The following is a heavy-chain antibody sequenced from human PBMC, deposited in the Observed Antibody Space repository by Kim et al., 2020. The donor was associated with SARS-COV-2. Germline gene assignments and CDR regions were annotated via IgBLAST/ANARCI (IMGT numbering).Heavy chain of an antibody. CDR3: ARAGIWFGEFLTRFDP. Sequence: SETLSLTCAVSGGSISSGGYSWSWIRQPPGKGLEWIGYIYHSGSTYYNPSLKSRVTISVDRSKNQFSLKLSSVTAADTAVYYCARAGIWFGEFLTRFDPWGQGTLVTVSS. CDR1: GGSISSGGYS. J-gene: IGHJ5*02. V-gene: IGHV4-30-2*01. CDR2: IYHSGST. D-gene: IGHD3-10*01.